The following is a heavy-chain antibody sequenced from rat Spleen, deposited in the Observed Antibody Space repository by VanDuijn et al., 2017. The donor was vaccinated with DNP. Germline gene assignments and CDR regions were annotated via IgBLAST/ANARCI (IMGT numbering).Heavy chain of an antibody. D-gene: IGHD1-8*01. CDR3: VRDSRDYGSYADYFDY. V-gene: IGHV5-31*01. CDR2: ITSSGGST. J-gene: IGHJ2*01. CDR1: GFTFSNYW. Sequence: EVQLVESGGDLVQPGRSLKLSCVASGFTFSNYWMTWIRQVPGKGLEWVASITSSGGSTYYPDSVKGRFTISRDNATNTLYLQMNSLRSEDTASYYCVRDSRDYGSYADYFDYWGQGVMVTVSS.